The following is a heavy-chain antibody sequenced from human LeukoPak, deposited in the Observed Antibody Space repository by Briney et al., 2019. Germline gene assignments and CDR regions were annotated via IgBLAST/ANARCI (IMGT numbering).Heavy chain of an antibody. CDR1: GGTFSSYT. CDR3: ARDRGDYYDSSGYYYVSY. V-gene: IGHV1-69*04. J-gene: IGHJ4*02. D-gene: IGHD3-22*01. CDR2: IIPTLGIG. Sequence: SVKVSCKASGGTFSSYTISRVRQAPGQGLEWMGRIIPTLGIGNYAQKFQGRVTITADKSTSTAYMELSSLRSEDTAVYYCARDRGDYYDSSGYYYVSYWGQGTLVTVSS.